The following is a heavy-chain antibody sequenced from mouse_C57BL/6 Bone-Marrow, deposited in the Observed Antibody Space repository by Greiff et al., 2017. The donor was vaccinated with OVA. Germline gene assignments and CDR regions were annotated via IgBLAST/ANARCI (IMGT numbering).Heavy chain of an antibody. J-gene: IGHJ2*01. V-gene: IGHV1-63*01. CDR1: GYTFTNYW. CDR2: IYPGGGYT. Sequence: QVQLKESGAELVRPGTSVKMSCKASGYTFTNYWIGWAKQRPGHGLEWIGDIYPGGGYTNYNEKFKGKATLTADKSSSTAYMQFSSLTSEDSAIYYCASGALRYFDYWGQGATLTVSS. CDR3: ASGALRYFDY.